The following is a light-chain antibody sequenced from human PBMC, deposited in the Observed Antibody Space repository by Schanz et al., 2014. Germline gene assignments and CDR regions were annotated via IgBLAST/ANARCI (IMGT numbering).Light chain of an antibody. J-gene: IGLJ2*01. V-gene: IGLV2-18*02. CDR1: SSDVGRYNR. CDR3: SSYTSSSPV. Sequence: QSALTQPPSVSGSPGQSVTISCTGSSSDVGRYNRVSWFQQPPGTAPKLMIFQVNSRPSGVPDRFSGSKSGNTASLTVSGLQAEDEADYYCSSYTSSSPVFGGGTKLTVL. CDR2: QVN.